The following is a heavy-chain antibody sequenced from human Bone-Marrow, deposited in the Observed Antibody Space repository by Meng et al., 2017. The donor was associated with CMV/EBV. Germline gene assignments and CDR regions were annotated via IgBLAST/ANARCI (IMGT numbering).Heavy chain of an antibody. D-gene: IGHD3-3*01. CDR2: IYYSGNT. V-gene: IGHV4-61*08. CDR1: GASVNSGDYY. Sequence: SETLSLTCSVSGASVNSGDYYWSWIRQPPGKGLEWIGYIYYSGNTKYNPSLKSRVTISVDTSKNQSSLKLTSVTAADTAVYYCARTDFWGAYDTEISWFDPWGQGTLVTISS. J-gene: IGHJ5*02. CDR3: ARTDFWGAYDTEISWFDP.